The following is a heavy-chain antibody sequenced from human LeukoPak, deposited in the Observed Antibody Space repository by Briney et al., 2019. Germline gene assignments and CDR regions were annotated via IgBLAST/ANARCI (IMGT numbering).Heavy chain of an antibody. CDR2: ITTSGVYE. CDR1: GFTFSTYN. J-gene: IGHJ6*03. Sequence: GRSLRLSCAASGFTFSTYNMIWVRQAPGQGLQWVSSITTSGVYEYYADSVKGRFTISRDNAKNSLFLQMDSLRAEDTAVYYCAREYFMDVWGKGTTVTVSS. CDR3: AREYFMDV. V-gene: IGHV3-21*04.